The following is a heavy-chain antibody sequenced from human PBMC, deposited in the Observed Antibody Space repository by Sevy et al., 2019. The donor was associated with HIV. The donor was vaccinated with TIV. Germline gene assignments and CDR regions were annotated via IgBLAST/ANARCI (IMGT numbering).Heavy chain of an antibody. CDR3: ARGPDTEISLENVLRSFELVFRGKSFDY. CDR1: GFSFGTYS. Sequence: GGSLRLSCAGSGFSFGTYSMHWVRQAPGKGLEWVAVIWYDGTKQYYADSVKGRVTISRNNSKNTMYLHMNALRAEDTAVYYCARGPDTEISLENVLRSFELVFRGKSFDYWGQVTLVTVSS. J-gene: IGHJ4*02. CDR2: IWYDGTKQ. D-gene: IGHD2-8*02. V-gene: IGHV3-30*04.